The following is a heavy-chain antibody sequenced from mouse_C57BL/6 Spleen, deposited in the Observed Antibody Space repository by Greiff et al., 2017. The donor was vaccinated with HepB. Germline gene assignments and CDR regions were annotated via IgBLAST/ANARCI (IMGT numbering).Heavy chain of an antibody. CDR1: GYTFTEYT. J-gene: IGHJ2*01. Sequence: QVQLKESGAELVKPGASVKLSCKASGYTFTEYTIHWVKQRSGQGLEWIGWFYPGSGSIKYNEKFKDKATLTADKSSSTVYMELSRLTSEDSAVYFCARHEEGLWSGYYFDYWGQGTTLTVSS. V-gene: IGHV1-62-2*01. CDR3: ARHEEGLWSGYYFDY. CDR2: FYPGSGSI. D-gene: IGHD1-1*02.